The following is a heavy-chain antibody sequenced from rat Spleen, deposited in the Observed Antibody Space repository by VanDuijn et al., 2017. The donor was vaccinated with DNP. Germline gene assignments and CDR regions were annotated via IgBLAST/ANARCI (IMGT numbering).Heavy chain of an antibody. J-gene: IGHJ2*01. CDR3: ATEEFGVLFDY. V-gene: IGHV5S10*01. D-gene: IGHD4-3*01. CDR2: IIHDGKRT. Sequence: EVQLVESGGGLVQPGRSLSLSCEASGFTFGDYNMAWVRQAPKKGLEWVATIIHDGKRTYYRDSVKGRFTISRDNAKSALHLQMDSLRTEDSATYYCATEEFGVLFDYWGQGVMVTVSS. CDR1: GFTFGDYN.